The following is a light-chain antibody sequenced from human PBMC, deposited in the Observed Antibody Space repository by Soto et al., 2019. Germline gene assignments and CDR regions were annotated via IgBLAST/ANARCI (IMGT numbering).Light chain of an antibody. CDR3: QQRGNWLS. Sequence: EIVLAQCQTILFCGRGKRDIISCRASQSVSTFLAWFQQKPGQPPRLLIYDSSVRASGIPARFSGRGSGTDFTLTISSLEPEDLSGYYCQQRGNWLSSGGGTKVDIK. V-gene: IGKV3-11*01. J-gene: IGKJ4*01. CDR1: QSVSTF. CDR2: DSS.